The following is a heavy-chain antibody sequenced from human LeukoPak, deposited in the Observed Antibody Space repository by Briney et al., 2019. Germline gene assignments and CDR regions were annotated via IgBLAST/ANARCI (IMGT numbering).Heavy chain of an antibody. V-gene: IGHV3-30*04. CDR3: ARGSSWYYNY. J-gene: IGHJ4*02. Sequence: GGSLRLSCAASGFTFSGYAMHWVRQAPGKGLEWVAVISYDGSNKYYADSVKGRFTISRDNSKNTLYLQMNSLRAEDTAVYYCARGSSWYYNYWGQGTLVTVSS. D-gene: IGHD6-13*01. CDR1: GFTFSGYA. CDR2: ISYDGSNK.